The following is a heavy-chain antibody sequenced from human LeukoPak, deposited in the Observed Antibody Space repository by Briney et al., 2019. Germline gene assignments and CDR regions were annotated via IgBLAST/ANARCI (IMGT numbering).Heavy chain of an antibody. CDR1: GYTFTKYL. CDR2: INPNGDAT. J-gene: IGHJ5*02. Sequence: ASVKVSCKTSGYTFTKYLIHWVRQAPGQGLEWVGTINPNGDATNYAPRLQGRLTLTQDTSTTTVYMELRGLTPDDTAVYYCARPLFCAFDNCGYWLDPWGPGTLVTVSS. CDR3: ARPLFCAFDNCGYWLDP. V-gene: IGHV1-46*01. D-gene: IGHD1-20*01.